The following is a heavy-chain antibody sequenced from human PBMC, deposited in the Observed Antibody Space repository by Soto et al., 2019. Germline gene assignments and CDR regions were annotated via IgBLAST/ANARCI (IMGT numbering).Heavy chain of an antibody. D-gene: IGHD3-16*01. V-gene: IGHV2-5*02. CDR3: AHKPWGSSDTFDF. J-gene: IGHJ3*01. CDR2: INWVADG. Sequence: QITLKESGPTLVKATESLTLTCTVPGFSRSSSGVSVGWIRQPPGQGLELLAPINWVADGRYSPSLKSRLTVTKDTSKHQVGLTITIIDTMDTRTYYCAHKPWGSSDTFDFWGGGTMVTVSS. CDR1: GFSRSSSGVS.